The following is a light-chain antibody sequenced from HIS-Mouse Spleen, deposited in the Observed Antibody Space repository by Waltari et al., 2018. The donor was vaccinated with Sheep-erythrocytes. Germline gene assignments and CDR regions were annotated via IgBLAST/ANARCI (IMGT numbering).Light chain of an antibody. Sequence: YALTQRPSVSVSAGQTARTTCSGDDLPKKYAYGYQQKSGQAPVLVIYEDSKRPSGIPERFSGSTSGTMATLTISGAQVEDEADYYCYSTDSSGNHWVFGGGTKLTVL. V-gene: IGLV3-10*01. CDR1: DLPKKY. CDR2: EDS. CDR3: YSTDSSGNHWV. J-gene: IGLJ3*02.